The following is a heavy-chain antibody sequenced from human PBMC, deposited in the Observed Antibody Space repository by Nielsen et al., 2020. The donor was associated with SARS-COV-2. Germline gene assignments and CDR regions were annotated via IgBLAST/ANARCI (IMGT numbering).Heavy chain of an antibody. CDR3: AKDGSADYYDSSGYGWFDP. CDR1: GSTFNIYA. J-gene: IGHJ5*02. D-gene: IGHD3-22*01. V-gene: IGHV3-23*01. Sequence: GGSLRLSCAASGSTFNIYAMAWVRRAPGRGLQWVTGVSSSGGSTYYTDSVKGRFTISRDNAKNSLYLQMNSLRAEDTALYYCAKDGSADYYDSSGYGWFDPWGQGTLVTVSS. CDR2: VSSSGGST.